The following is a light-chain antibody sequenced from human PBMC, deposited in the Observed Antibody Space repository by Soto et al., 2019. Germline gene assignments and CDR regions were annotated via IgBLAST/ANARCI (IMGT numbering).Light chain of an antibody. V-gene: IGKV3-11*01. CDR1: QSVSSY. J-gene: IGKJ4*01. CDR3: QHYVNWPLP. Sequence: EVMLKQSAATLSLYKGERATLSCRASQSVSSYLAWYQQKPGQAPRLLIYDASNRATGIPARFSGSGSGTDFTLTISSLQSEDFAVYYCQHYVNWPLPFGGVTNVAI. CDR2: DAS.